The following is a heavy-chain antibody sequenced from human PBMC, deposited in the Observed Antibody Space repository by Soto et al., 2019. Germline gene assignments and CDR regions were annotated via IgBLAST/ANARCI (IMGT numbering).Heavy chain of an antibody. V-gene: IGHV3-7*01. CDR3: ARGNWNYYYGFDV. Sequence: GGSLRLSCAASEFTFDKYYMTWGRQAPGKGPEWVANIKPDGSEQYYVDSVKGRFTISRDNANNSLYLQMNSLRAEDTAVYFCARGNWNYYYGFDVWGQGTTVTVSS. CDR1: EFTFDKYY. CDR2: IKPDGSEQ. D-gene: IGHD1-20*01. J-gene: IGHJ6*02.